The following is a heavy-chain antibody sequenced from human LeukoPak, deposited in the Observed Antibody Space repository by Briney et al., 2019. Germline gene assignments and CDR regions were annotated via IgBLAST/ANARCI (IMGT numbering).Heavy chain of an antibody. Sequence: PSETLSLTCSVSGGSISSAGYYWGWIRQHPGKGLEWTGYIFYSGSTYYNPSLKSRVTISLDTSKNQFSLKLSSVTAADTAVYFCARDRAPSSGGYDNDNYLDPWGQGTLVTVSS. CDR2: IFYSGST. D-gene: IGHD5-12*01. J-gene: IGHJ5*02. CDR3: ARDRAPSSGGYDNDNYLDP. V-gene: IGHV4-31*03. CDR1: GGSISSAGYY.